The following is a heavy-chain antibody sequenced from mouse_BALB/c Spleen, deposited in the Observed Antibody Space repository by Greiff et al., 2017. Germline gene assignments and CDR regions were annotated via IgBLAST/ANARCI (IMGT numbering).Heavy chain of an antibody. V-gene: IGHV1-7*01. J-gene: IGHJ4*01. Sequence: VQLQESGAELAKPGASVKMSCKASGFTFTSYWMHWVKQRPGQGLEWIGYINPSTGYTEYNQKFKGKATITADKSSSTAYMQLSSLTSEDSAVYYCARSRKYYHDAMDYWGQGTAVTVSS. CDR2: INPSTGYT. CDR3: ARSRKYYHDAMDY. D-gene: IGHD1-1*01. CDR1: GFTFTSYW.